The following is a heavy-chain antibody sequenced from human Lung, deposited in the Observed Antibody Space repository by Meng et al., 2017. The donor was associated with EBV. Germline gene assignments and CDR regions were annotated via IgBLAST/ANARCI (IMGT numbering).Heavy chain of an antibody. CDR1: GYTFTSSS. D-gene: IGHD6-19*01. V-gene: IGHV7-4-1*01. CDR3: ARGNGWRFDY. J-gene: IGHJ4*02. Sequence: QVELWQSGFELKKPGDSGKVSCQAAGYTFTSSSMNWVRHAPGQGLEWMGWININTGNPTYAQGFTGRFVFSLDTSVSTAYLQIDSLKADDTAVYYCARGNGWRFDYWGQGTLVTVSS. CDR2: ININTGNP.